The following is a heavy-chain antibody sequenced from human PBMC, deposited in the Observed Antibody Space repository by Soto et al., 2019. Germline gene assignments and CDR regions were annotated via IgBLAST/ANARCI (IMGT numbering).Heavy chain of an antibody. J-gene: IGHJ6*02. CDR2: INHSGST. V-gene: IGHV4-34*01. CDR1: GGSFSGYY. Sequence: SETLSLTCAVYGGSFSGYYWSWIRQPPGKGLEWIGEINHSGSTNYNPSLKSRVTISVDTSKNQFSLKLSSVTAADTAVYYCGRIKLMAGMDVWAKGPRSPSP. CDR3: GRIKLMAGMDV. D-gene: IGHD2-8*01.